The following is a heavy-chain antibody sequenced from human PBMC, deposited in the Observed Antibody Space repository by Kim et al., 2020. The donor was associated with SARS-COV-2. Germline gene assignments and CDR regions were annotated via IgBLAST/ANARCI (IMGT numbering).Heavy chain of an antibody. V-gene: IGHV4-59*08. CDR3: AGGEIVVGPDTYYYGMDV. D-gene: IGHD2-15*01. Sequence: SETLSLTCTVSGGSISSYYWSWIRQPPGKGLEWIGYIYYSGSTNYNPSLKSRVTISVDTSKNKFSLKLSSVTAADTAVYYCAGGEIVVGPDTYYYGMDVWGQGTTVTVSS. CDR2: IYYSGST. CDR1: GGSISSYY. J-gene: IGHJ6*02.